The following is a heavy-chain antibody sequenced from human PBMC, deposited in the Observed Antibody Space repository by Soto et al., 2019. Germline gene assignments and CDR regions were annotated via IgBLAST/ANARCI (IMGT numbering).Heavy chain of an antibody. CDR1: GGTFSSYA. Sequence: SVKVSCKASGGTFSSYAISWVRQAPGQGLEWMGGIIPIFGTANYAQKFQGRVTITADESTSTPYMELSSLRSEDTAVYYCASPFWYYDILTARKADYYYGMDVWGQGTTVTVSS. CDR3: ASPFWYYDILTARKADYYYGMDV. V-gene: IGHV1-69*13. D-gene: IGHD3-9*01. J-gene: IGHJ6*02. CDR2: IIPIFGTA.